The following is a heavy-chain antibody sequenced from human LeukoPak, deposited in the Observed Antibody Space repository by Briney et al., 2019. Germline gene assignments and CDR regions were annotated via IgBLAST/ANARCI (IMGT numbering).Heavy chain of an antibody. D-gene: IGHD3-10*01. J-gene: IGHJ5*02. CDR3: ARQLGFGELFYYFDP. CDR2: IYHSGST. Sequence: ASQTLSLTCTVSGGSISSGGYYWRWIRQPPGKGLEWIGYIYHSGSTYYNPSLKSRVTISVDRSKNQFSLKLSSVTAADTAVYYCARQLGFGELFYYFDPWGQGTLVTVSS. V-gene: IGHV4-30-2*01. CDR1: GGSISSGGYY.